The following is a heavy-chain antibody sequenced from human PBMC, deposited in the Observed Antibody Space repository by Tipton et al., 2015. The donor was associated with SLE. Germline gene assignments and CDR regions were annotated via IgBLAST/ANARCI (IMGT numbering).Heavy chain of an antibody. CDR2: IYHSGST. CDR3: ARVGSYLGFDY. D-gene: IGHD1-26*01. J-gene: IGHJ4*02. V-gene: IGHV4-38-2*01. Sequence: LRLSCAVSGYSISSGYYWGWIRQPPGKGLEWIGSIYHSGSTYYNPSLKSRVTISVDTSKNQFSLKLSSVTAADTAVYYCARVGSYLGFDYWGQGTLVTVSS. CDR1: GYSISSGYY.